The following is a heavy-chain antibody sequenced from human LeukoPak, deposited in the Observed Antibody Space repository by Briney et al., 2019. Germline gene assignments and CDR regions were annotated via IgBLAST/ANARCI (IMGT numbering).Heavy chain of an antibody. CDR1: GFTFSSYS. J-gene: IGHJ6*03. CDR3: ARDHPHSSGWYAVYYYYYMDV. CDR2: ISSSSSYI. Sequence: PGGSLRLSCAASGFTFSSYSMNWVRQAPGKGLEWVSSISSSSSYIYYADSVKGRFTISRDNAKNSLYLQMNSLRAEDTAVYYCARDHPHSSGWYAVYYYYYMDVWGKGTTVTVSS. V-gene: IGHV3-21*01. D-gene: IGHD6-19*01.